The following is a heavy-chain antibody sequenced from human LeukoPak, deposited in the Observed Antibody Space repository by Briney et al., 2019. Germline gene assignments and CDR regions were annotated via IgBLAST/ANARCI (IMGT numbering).Heavy chain of an antibody. CDR3: AKVWDGYNYYYYYYMDV. V-gene: IGHV3-23*01. CDR2: ISGSGGST. Sequence: PGGSLRLSCAASGFTFSSYAMSWVRQAPGKGLEWVSAISGSGGSTYYADSVKGRFTISRDNSKNTLYLQMNSLRAEDTAVYYCAKVWDGYNYYYYYYMDVWGKGTTVTVSS. J-gene: IGHJ6*03. D-gene: IGHD5-24*01. CDR1: GFTFSSYA.